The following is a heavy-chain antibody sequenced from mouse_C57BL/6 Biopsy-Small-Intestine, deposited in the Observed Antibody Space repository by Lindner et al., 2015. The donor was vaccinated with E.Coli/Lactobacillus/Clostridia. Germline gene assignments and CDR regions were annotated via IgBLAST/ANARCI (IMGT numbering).Heavy chain of an antibody. D-gene: IGHD2-4*01. CDR1: GYSFTDYN. CDR3: AREGLEDYDGYYFDY. V-gene: IGHV1-39*01. Sequence: VQLQESGPELVKPGASVKISCKASGYSFTDYNMNWVKQSNGKSLEWIGVINPNYGTTSYNQKFKGKATLTVDQSSSTAYMRLNSLTSEDSAVYYCAREGLEDYDGYYFDYWGQGTTLTVSS. CDR2: INPNYGTT. J-gene: IGHJ2*01.